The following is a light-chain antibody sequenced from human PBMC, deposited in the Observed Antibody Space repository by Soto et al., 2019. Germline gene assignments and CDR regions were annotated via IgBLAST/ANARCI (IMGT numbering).Light chain of an antibody. V-gene: IGKV1-5*03. CDR1: QSISSY. CDR2: KAS. Sequence: DIQLTHSPSSLSAYVGDRVSITCRASQSISSYLNWYQQKPGKAPKLLIYKASTLKSGVPSRFSGSGSGTEFTLTISSLQPDDFATYYCQQLNSYSWTFGPGTKVDI. CDR3: QQLNSYSWT. J-gene: IGKJ1*01.